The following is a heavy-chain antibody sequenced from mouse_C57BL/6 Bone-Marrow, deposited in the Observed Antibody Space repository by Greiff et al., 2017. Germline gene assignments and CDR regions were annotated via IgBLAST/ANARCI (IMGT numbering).Heavy chain of an antibody. D-gene: IGHD1-1*01. V-gene: IGHV1-64*01. J-gene: IGHJ2*01. Sequence: QVQLKQPGAELVKPGASVKLSCKASGYTFTSYWMHWVKQRPGQGLEWIGMIHPNSGSTNYNEKFKSKATLTVDKSSSTAYMQLSSLTSEDSAVYYCARGDYYYGSPYYFDYWGQGTTLTVSS. CDR2: IHPNSGST. CDR3: ARGDYYYGSPYYFDY. CDR1: GYTFTSYW.